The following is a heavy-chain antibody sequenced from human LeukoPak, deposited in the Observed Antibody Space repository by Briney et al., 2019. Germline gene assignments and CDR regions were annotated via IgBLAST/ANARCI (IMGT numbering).Heavy chain of an antibody. J-gene: IGHJ4*02. D-gene: IGHD6-13*01. CDR2: INHSGST. CDR3: ARGGRIAAAMGKYNDY. V-gene: IGHV4-34*01. Sequence: SETLSLTCAVYAGSFSGYYWSWIRQPPGKGLEWIGEINHSGSTNYNPSLKSRVTISVDTSKNQFSLKLSSVTAADTAVYYCARGGRIAAAMGKYNDYWGQGTLVTVPS. CDR1: AGSFSGYY.